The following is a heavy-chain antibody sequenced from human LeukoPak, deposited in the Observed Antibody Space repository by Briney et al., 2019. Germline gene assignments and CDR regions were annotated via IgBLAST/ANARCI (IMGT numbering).Heavy chain of an antibody. Sequence: GGSLRLSCAASGFTFSSYSMNWVRKAPGKGLEWVSYISSSSSTIYYADSVKGRFTISRDNAKNSLYLQMNSLRAEDTAVYYCARTDYGDYAPPYDAFDIWGQGTMVTVSS. CDR2: ISSSSSTI. CDR1: GFTFSSYS. D-gene: IGHD4-17*01. V-gene: IGHV3-48*01. J-gene: IGHJ3*02. CDR3: ARTDYGDYAPPYDAFDI.